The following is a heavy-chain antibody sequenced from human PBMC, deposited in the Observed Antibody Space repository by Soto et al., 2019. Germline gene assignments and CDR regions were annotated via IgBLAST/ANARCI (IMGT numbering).Heavy chain of an antibody. CDR1: GFTFSRYW. Sequence: GGSLRLSCEASGFTFSRYWMHWVRQAPGKGLVWVSRINNDESSTTYADSVKGRFTISRDNAENSLYLQMNSLRAEDTAICFFSILLRWRDATVICCQGTLVT. CDR2: INNDESST. J-gene: IGHJ3*02. V-gene: IGHV3-74*01. D-gene: IGHD1-1*01. CDR3: SILLRWRDATVI.